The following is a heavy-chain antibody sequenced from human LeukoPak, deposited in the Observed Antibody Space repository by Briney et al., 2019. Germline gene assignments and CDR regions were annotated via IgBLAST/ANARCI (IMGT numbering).Heavy chain of an antibody. Sequence: GGSLRLSCAASGFTFSSYGMHWVRQAPGKGLEWVAVIWYDGSNKYYADSVKGRFTISRDNSKNTLYLQMNSLRAEDTAVYYCARDHSSGWYSDYFDYWGQGALVTVSS. D-gene: IGHD6-19*01. CDR1: GFTFSSYG. V-gene: IGHV3-33*01. CDR2: IWYDGSNK. J-gene: IGHJ4*02. CDR3: ARDHSSGWYSDYFDY.